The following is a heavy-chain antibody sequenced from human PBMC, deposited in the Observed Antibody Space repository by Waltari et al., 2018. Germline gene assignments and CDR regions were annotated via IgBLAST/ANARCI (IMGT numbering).Heavy chain of an antibody. CDR2: INHSGHT. V-gene: IGHV4-34*01. CDR1: GGSVSGYY. CDR3: ARGHWYMDV. Sequence: QGQRQQWGAGLWKPSETLSLTCAVYGGSVSGYYGSWIRQPPGKGREWIGEINHSGHTNYNPSLKSRVTISVDTSKNQFSLNLSSVTAADTAVYYCARGHWYMDVWGKGTTVTISS. J-gene: IGHJ6*03.